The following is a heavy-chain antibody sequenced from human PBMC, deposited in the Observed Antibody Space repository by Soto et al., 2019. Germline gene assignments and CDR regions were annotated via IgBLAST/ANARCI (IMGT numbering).Heavy chain of an antibody. CDR2: IYYDGSNE. V-gene: IGHV3-30*12. Sequence: LRLSCEASGFIFSEYGMHWVRQARGKGLEWVAVIYYDGSNEHYSDSVRGRFTISRDNSKNMVFLQLNSLRAEDTATYYCARWRNDEEGVETMDAWGQGTTVTVSS. CDR3: ARWRNDEEGVETMDA. D-gene: IGHD1-1*01. J-gene: IGHJ6*01. CDR1: GFIFSEYG.